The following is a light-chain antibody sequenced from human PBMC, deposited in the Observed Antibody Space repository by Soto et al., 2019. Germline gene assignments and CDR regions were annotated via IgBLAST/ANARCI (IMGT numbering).Light chain of an antibody. J-gene: IGKJ1*01. V-gene: IGKV1-27*01. CDR2: AAS. CDR1: QGINNY. CDR3: QKYNSAPET. Sequence: DIQMTQSPSSLSASVGDRVTITCRASQGINNYLAWYQQKPGKVPKVLIYAASTLQSGVPSRFSGSGSGTDFTLTISSLHPEDVATYYCQKYNSAPETFGQGTKVEIK.